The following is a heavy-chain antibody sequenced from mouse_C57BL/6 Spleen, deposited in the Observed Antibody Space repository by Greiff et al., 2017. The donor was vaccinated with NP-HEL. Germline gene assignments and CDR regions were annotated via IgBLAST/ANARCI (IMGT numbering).Heavy chain of an antibody. CDR3: ARQPYAGVYDGHYFDY. J-gene: IGHJ2*01. V-gene: IGHV1-55*01. D-gene: IGHD2-3*01. CDR1: GYTFTSYW. Sequence: QVQLQQPGAELVKPGASVQMSCKASGYTFTSYWITWVKQRPGQGLEWIGDIYPGSGSTNYNEKFKSKATLTVDTSSSTAYLQLSSLTSEDSAVYYCARQPYAGVYDGHYFDYWGQGTTLTVSS. CDR2: IYPGSGST.